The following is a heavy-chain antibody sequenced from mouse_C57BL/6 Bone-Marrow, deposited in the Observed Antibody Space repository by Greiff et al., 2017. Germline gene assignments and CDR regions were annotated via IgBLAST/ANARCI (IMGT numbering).Heavy chain of an antibody. D-gene: IGHD2-3*01. J-gene: IGHJ3*01. CDR3: AHSYDGYLWFAY. Sequence: QVQLKQSGPELVKPGALVKIFCKASGYAFSSSWMNWGKQRPGKGLEWIGRIYPGDGDTNYNGKFKGKATLTADKSSSTAYMQLSSLTSEDSAVYFCAHSYDGYLWFAYWGQGTLVTVSA. CDR1: GYAFSSSW. CDR2: IYPGDGDT. V-gene: IGHV1-82*01.